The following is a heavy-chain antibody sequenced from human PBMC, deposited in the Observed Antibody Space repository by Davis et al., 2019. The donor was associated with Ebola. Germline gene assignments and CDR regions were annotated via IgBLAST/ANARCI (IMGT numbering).Heavy chain of an antibody. J-gene: IGHJ4*02. CDR1: GYTFTSHD. Sequence: AASVKVSCKASGYTFTSHDISWVRQATGQGLEWMGWMNPNSGNTGYAQKFQGRITMTRNTPISTAYMELSSLRSEDTAVYYCARTYCINGVCHNDFDYWGQGTLVTVSS. CDR2: MNPNSGNT. CDR3: ARTYCINGVCHNDFDY. V-gene: IGHV1-8*01. D-gene: IGHD2-8*01.